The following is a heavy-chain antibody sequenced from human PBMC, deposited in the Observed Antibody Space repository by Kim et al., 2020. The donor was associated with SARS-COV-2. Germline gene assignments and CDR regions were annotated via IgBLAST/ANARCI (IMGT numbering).Heavy chain of an antibody. V-gene: IGHV4-59*01. Sequence: NPSLKSRVTISVDTSKNQFSLKLSSVTAADTAVYYCASNYYGSGSFYFDYWGQGTLVTVSS. D-gene: IGHD3-10*01. J-gene: IGHJ4*02. CDR3: ASNYYGSGSFYFDY.